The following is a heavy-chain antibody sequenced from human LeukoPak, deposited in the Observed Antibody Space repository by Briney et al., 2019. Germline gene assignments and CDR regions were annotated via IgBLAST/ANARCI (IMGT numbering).Heavy chain of an antibody. CDR3: ATLLRFLEGVV. CDR2: IYSGGTT. D-gene: IGHD3-3*01. CDR1: GFTVSSNY. Sequence: GGSLGLSCAASGFTVSSNYMNWVRQAPGKGLEWVSVIYSGGTTYYADSVKGRFTISRDNSKNTLYLQMNSLRAEDTAVYYCATLLRFLEGVVWGQGTLVTVSS. J-gene: IGHJ4*02. V-gene: IGHV3-66*02.